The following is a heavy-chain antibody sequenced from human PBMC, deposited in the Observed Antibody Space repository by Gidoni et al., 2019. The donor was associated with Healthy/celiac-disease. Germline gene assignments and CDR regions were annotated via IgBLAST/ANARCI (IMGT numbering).Heavy chain of an antibody. J-gene: IGHJ4*02. CDR1: GFTFSSYG. Sequence: QVQLVESGGGVVQPGRSLRLSCAASGFTFSSYGMHWVRQAPGKGLEWVAVISYDGSNKYYADSVKGRFTISRDNSKNTLYLQMNSLRAEDTAVYYCAKQGIAVAGGPFDYWGQGTLVTVSS. CDR3: AKQGIAVAGGPFDY. V-gene: IGHV3-30*18. CDR2: ISYDGSNK. D-gene: IGHD6-19*01.